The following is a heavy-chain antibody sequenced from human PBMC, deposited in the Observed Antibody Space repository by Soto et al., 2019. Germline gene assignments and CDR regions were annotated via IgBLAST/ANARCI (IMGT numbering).Heavy chain of an antibody. Sequence: PGASLRLSFTASGFRFDDDNLHWVRQAPWKVLEWVSLITWNGGNTYYADSVKGRFTISRDFTTKSVSLQMTSVKREDTGVYYYARETLSFGYAKDYWGQWTTDNDS. J-gene: IGHJ6*02. CDR1: GFRFDDDN. D-gene: IGHD3-3*01. CDR3: ARETLSFGYAKDY. V-gene: IGHV3-43*01. CDR2: ITWNGGNT.